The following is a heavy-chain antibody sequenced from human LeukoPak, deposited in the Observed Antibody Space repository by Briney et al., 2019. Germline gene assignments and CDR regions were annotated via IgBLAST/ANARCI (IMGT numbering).Heavy chain of an antibody. Sequence: GGSLRLSCAASGFTFSSYEMNWVRQAPGKGLEWVSSISSSSTYIYYADSMKGRFTISRDNAKNSLHLQMNSLRAEDTAVYYCARDNYYDSSGYYSTPDYFDYWGQGTLVTVSS. J-gene: IGHJ4*02. CDR2: ISSSSTYI. CDR1: GFTFSSYE. CDR3: ARDNYYDSSGYYSTPDYFDY. V-gene: IGHV3-21*01. D-gene: IGHD3-22*01.